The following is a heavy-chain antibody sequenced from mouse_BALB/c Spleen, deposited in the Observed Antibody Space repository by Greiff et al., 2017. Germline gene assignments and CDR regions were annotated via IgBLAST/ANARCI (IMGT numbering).Heavy chain of an antibody. CDR2: IWRGGST. CDR3: ARNWARLANSYAMDY. J-gene: IGHJ4*01. CDR1: GFSLTSYG. V-gene: IGHV2-5-1*01. D-gene: IGHD1-1*01. Sequence: QVQLQQSGPSLVQPSQSLSITCTVSGFSLTSYGVHWVRQSPGKGLEWLGVIWRGGSTDYNAAFMSRLSITKDNSKSQVFFKMNSLQADDTAIYYCARNWARLANSYAMDYWGQGTSVTVSS.